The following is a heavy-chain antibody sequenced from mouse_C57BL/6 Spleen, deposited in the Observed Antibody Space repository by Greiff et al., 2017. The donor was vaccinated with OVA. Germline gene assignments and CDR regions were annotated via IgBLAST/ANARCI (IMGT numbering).Heavy chain of an antibody. V-gene: IGHV3-6*01. CDR3: ARNYPYYFDY. CDR1: GYSITSGYY. J-gene: IGHJ2*01. Sequence: EVQRVESGPGLVKPSQSLSLTCSVTGYSITSGYYWNWIRQFPGNKLEWMGYISYDGSNNYNPSLKNRISITRDTSKNQFFLKLNSVTTEDTATYYCARNYPYYFDYWGQGTTLTVSS. CDR2: ISYDGSN. D-gene: IGHD2-1*01.